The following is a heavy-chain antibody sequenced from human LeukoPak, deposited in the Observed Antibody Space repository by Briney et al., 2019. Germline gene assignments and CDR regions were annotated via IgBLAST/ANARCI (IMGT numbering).Heavy chain of an antibody. J-gene: IGHJ3*02. D-gene: IGHD2-2*01. CDR1: GGSISSSSYY. V-gene: IGHV4-39*07. CDR3: AGPRIFFCRSTPFYATYPPPTVVAFDI. Sequence: SETLSLTCTVSGGSISSSSYYWGWIRQPPGKGLEWIGSIYYSGSTYYNPSLKSRVTISVDTSQNQFYLKLNSVTAPDPAVYYCAGPRIFFCRSTPFYATYPPPTVVAFDIWGQGTMVIVSS. CDR2: IYYSGST.